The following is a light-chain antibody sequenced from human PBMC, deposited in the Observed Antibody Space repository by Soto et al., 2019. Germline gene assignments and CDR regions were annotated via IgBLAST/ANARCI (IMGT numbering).Light chain of an antibody. CDR2: DAS. V-gene: IGKV3-11*01. Sequence: EIVLTQSPATLSLSPGERATLSCRASQSVTTYLAWYQQKPGQAPRLLIYDASSRATGIPARFSGSGSGTDFTLTISSLEPEDFAFYYCLQRSNWPPLLSFGGGTKVESK. J-gene: IGKJ4*01. CDR1: QSVTTY. CDR3: LQRSNWPPLLS.